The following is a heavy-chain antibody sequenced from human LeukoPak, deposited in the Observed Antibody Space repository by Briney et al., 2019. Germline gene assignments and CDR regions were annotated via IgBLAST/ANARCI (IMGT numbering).Heavy chain of an antibody. CDR2: IKSKTDGGTT. CDR1: GFTFSNGR. CDR3: ATSRVALYYYYYYMDV. Sequence: GGSLRLSCAASGFTFSNGRMSWVRQAPGKGLEWVGRIKSKTDGGTTDYGAPVKGRFTISRDDSKNTLYLQMNSLKTEDTAVYYCATSRVALYYYYYYMDVWGKGTTFTVSS. J-gene: IGHJ6*03. V-gene: IGHV3-15*01.